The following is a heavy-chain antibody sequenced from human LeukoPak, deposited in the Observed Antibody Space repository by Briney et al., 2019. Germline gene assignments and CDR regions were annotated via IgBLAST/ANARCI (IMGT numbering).Heavy chain of an antibody. CDR3: ARPMTGTGLTYYYYGMDI. CDR1: GYTFTGYY. J-gene: IGHJ6*02. D-gene: IGHD1-1*01. V-gene: IGHV1-2*02. Sequence: ASVKVSCKASGYTFTGYYLHWVRQAPGQGLEWLGWINPNSGGTHYAQKFQGRVTVTRDTSISTAYMELNSLRSEDTALYYCARPMTGTGLTYYYYGMDIWGQGTTVTVSS. CDR2: INPNSGGT.